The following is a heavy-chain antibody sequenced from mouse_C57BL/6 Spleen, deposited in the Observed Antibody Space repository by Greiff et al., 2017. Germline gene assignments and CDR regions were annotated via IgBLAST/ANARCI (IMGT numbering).Heavy chain of an antibody. Sequence: VQLQQSGAELVRPGTSVKVSCKASGYAFTNYLIEWVKQRPGQGLEWIGVINPGSGGTNYNEKFKGKATLTADKSSSTAYMQLSSLTSEDSAVYFCAIYDGYYVGFAYWGQGTLVTVSA. CDR3: AIYDGYYVGFAY. J-gene: IGHJ3*01. CDR1: GYAFTNYL. CDR2: INPGSGGT. V-gene: IGHV1-54*01. D-gene: IGHD2-3*01.